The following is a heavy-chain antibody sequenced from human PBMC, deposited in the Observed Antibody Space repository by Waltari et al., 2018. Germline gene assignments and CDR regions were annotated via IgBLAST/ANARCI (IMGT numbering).Heavy chain of an antibody. CDR3: ARGPVYYDFWSGYYTGIGLNY. D-gene: IGHD3-3*01. V-gene: IGHV4-34*01. CDR2: INHSGST. J-gene: IGHJ4*02. CDR1: GGSFSGYY. Sequence: QVQLQQWGAGLLKPSETLSLTCAVYGGSFSGYYWSWIRQPPGKGLEWIGEINHSGSTNSNPSLKSRVTISVDTSKNQFSLKLSSVTAADTAVYYCARGPVYYDFWSGYYTGIGLNYWGQGTLVTVSS.